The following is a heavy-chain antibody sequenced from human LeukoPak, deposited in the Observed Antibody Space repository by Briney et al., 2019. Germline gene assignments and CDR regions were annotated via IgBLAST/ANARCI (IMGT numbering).Heavy chain of an antibody. V-gene: IGHV4-4*07. J-gene: IGHJ5*02. CDR2: IYTSGGT. D-gene: IGHD6-13*01. Sequence: PSETLSLTCTVSGGSISSYYWSWLRQPAGKGLEWIGRIYTSGGTNYNPSLKSRVTMSVDTSKTQFSQKLSSVTAADTAVYYCAREGIAAARSNWFDPWGQGTLVTVSS. CDR3: AREGIAAARSNWFDP. CDR1: GGSISSYY.